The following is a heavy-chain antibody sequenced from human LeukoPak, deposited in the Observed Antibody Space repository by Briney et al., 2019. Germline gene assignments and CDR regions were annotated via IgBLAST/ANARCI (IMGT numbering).Heavy chain of an antibody. CDR1: GFTFSNSD. J-gene: IGHJ3*02. CDR3: ARECGGSCYSDAFDI. Sequence: PGGSLRLSCAASGFTFSNSDMNWVHQAPGKGLEWVSGVSWNGSRTHYADSVKGRFIISRDNSRNTLYLQTNSLRAEDTAVYYCARECGGSCYSDAFDIWGQGTMVTVSS. CDR2: VSWNGSRT. V-gene: IGHV3-35*01. D-gene: IGHD2-15*01.